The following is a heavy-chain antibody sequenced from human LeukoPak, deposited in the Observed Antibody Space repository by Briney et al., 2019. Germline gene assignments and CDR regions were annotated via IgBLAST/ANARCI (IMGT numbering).Heavy chain of an antibody. Sequence: GGSLRLSCAASGFTFSSYAMHWVRQAPGKGLEWVAVISYDGSNKYHADSVKGRFTISRDNSKNTLYLQMNSLRAEDTAVYYCARDGTLRKLPYGSGIQPPLTGGQSFDYWGQGTLVTVSS. CDR3: ARDGTLRKLPYGSGIQPPLTGGQSFDY. CDR2: ISYDGSNK. D-gene: IGHD3-10*01. CDR1: GFTFSSYA. J-gene: IGHJ4*02. V-gene: IGHV3-30*04.